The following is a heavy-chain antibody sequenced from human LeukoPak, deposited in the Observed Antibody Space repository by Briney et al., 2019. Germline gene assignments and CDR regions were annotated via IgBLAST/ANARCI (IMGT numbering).Heavy chain of an antibody. V-gene: IGHV1-2*02. CDR3: ARDLISSGWYLPGY. Sequence: GASVKVSCKASGYTFTGYYMHWVRQAPGQGLEWMGWINPNSGGTNYAQKFQGRVTMTRDTSISTAYMELSRLRSDDTAVYYCARDLISSGWYLPGYWGQGTLVTVSS. J-gene: IGHJ4*02. CDR2: INPNSGGT. D-gene: IGHD6-19*01. CDR1: GYTFTGYY.